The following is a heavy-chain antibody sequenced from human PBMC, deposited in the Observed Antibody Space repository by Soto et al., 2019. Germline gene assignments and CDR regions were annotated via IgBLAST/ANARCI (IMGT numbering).Heavy chain of an antibody. V-gene: IGHV3-74*01. D-gene: IGHD1-20*01. CDR1: GFDFRNTW. Sequence: GGSLRLSCATSGFDFRNTWIHWVRQVPGQGLVWVSRINSDGGSIIYADSVKGRFTLSRDNAKNTVHLQMSSLRVEDTAVYYCAKDWYHAIDSWGQGIPVTVSS. CDR2: INSDGGSI. CDR3: AKDWYHAIDS. J-gene: IGHJ4*02.